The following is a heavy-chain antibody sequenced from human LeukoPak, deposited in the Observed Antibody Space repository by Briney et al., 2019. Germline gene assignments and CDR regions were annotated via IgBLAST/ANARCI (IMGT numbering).Heavy chain of an antibody. Sequence: GGSLRLSCAASRFTLSNYLMSWVRQAPGKGLEWVANIKQDGSETYYVDSVKGRFTISRDNAKNSLSLQMNSLRAEDTAVYYCARQRGSGCLDYWGQGTLVTVSS. J-gene: IGHJ4*02. D-gene: IGHD6-19*01. CDR2: IKQDGSET. V-gene: IGHV3-7*01. CDR1: RFTLSNYL. CDR3: ARQRGSGCLDY.